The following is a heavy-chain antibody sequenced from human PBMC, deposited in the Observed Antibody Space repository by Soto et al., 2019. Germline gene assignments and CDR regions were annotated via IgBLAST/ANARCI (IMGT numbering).Heavy chain of an antibody. CDR3: AIGLRRVYY. Sequence: QVQLVQSGAEVKKPGSSVKVSCKASGGTFSSYTIRWVRQDPGQGLEWMGRIIPILGIANYAQKVQGRVTITADKSTSTAYMELSILRSEDTSVYYCAIGLRRVYYWGQGTLVTVSS. D-gene: IGHD3-10*01. CDR2: IIPILGIA. J-gene: IGHJ4*02. CDR1: GGTFSSYT. V-gene: IGHV1-69*02.